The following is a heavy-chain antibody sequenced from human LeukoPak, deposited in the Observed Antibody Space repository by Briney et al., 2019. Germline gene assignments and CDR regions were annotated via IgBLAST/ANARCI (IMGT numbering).Heavy chain of an antibody. J-gene: IGHJ3*02. CDR2: IYQSGTT. V-gene: IGHV4-30-2*01. CDR1: GGSISTGGYY. CDR3: ARGPSDAFDI. Sequence: SETLSLTCTVSGGSISTGGYYWSWIRQPPGKGLEWIGYIYQSGTTYYNPSLKSRATISVDRYKNQFSLKLSSVTAADTAVYYCARGPSDAFDIWGQGTMVTVSS.